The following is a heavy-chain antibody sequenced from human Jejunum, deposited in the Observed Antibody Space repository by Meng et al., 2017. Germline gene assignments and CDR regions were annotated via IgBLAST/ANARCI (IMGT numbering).Heavy chain of an antibody. CDR3: ANLWEQGY. CDR2: IWYDGTNK. V-gene: IGHV3-30*02. Sequence: GESLKISCAASGFTFSSYAMHWLRQAPGKGLEWVAFIWYDGTNKYYADSVKGRFTISRDNSENTLYLQMESLRAEDTAVYYCANLWEQGYWGQGTLVTVSS. D-gene: IGHD1-26*01. J-gene: IGHJ4*02. CDR1: GFTFSSYA.